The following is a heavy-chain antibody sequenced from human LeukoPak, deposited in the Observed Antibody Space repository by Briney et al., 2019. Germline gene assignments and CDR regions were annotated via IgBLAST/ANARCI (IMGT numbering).Heavy chain of an antibody. CDR1: GGSISSSSYY. CDR2: IYYSGST. J-gene: IGHJ4*02. V-gene: IGHV4-39*01. D-gene: IGHD2-15*01. Sequence: SETLSLTCTVSGGSISSSSYYWGWIRQPPGKGLEWIGSIYYSGSTYYNPSLKSRVTISVDTSKNQFSLKLSSVTAADTAVYYCARGFCSGGTCYPGPFDYWGQGTLVTVSS. CDR3: ARGFCSGGTCYPGPFDY.